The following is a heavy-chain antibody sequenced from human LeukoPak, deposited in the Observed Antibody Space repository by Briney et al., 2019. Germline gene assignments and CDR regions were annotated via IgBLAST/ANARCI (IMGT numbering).Heavy chain of an antibody. D-gene: IGHD3-16*02. V-gene: IGHV4-30-4*01. Sequence: SETLSLTPTVSGFTISSVDYYWSWIRQPPGTGLEWIGYTYYTGSTYYNPALNSLITITVDTSNNHFSLKLSSVTAADTAVYYCARTFLGLGELSPEMDFDYWGQGTLVTVSS. CDR2: TYYTGST. J-gene: IGHJ4*02. CDR3: ARTFLGLGELSPEMDFDY. CDR1: GFTISSVDYY.